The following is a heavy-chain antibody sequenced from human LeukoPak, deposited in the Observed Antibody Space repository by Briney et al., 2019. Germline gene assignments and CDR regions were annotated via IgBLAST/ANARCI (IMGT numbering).Heavy chain of an antibody. CDR2: ITSSGNTM. J-gene: IGHJ3*02. D-gene: IGHD1-26*01. CDR3: AKTQRIVGTTAGHDAFNI. CDR1: GFTFSHYS. Sequence: GGSLRLSCAAYGFTFSHYSMNWVRQAPGKGLEWVSHITSSGNTMYYADSVKGRFSISRDNSKNTLDLQMNSLRAEDTALYYCAKTQRIVGTTAGHDAFNIWGQGTMVTVSS. V-gene: IGHV3-48*01.